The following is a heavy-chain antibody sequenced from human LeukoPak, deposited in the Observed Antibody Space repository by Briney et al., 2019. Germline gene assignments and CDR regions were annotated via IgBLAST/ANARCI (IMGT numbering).Heavy chain of an antibody. Sequence: ASVKVSCKASGYTFTGYYMHWVRQAPGQGVEWMGWINPNSGGTNYAQKFQGRVTMTRDTAISTEYMELRRLRDEDTGVYYCARVYGDYLMVWGQGTLVTVSS. CDR3: ARVYGDYLMV. D-gene: IGHD4-17*01. J-gene: IGHJ4*02. CDR1: GYTFTGYY. V-gene: IGHV1-2*02. CDR2: INPNSGGT.